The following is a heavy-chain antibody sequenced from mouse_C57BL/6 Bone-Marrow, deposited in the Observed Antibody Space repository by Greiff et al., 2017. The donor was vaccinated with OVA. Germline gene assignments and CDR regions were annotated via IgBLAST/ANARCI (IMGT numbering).Heavy chain of an antibody. CDR3: ARVGELYAMDY. V-gene: IGHV1-53*01. CDR1: GYTFTSYW. J-gene: IGHJ4*01. Sequence: QVQLQQPGTELVKPGASVKLSCKASGYTFTSYWMHWVKQRPGQGLEWIGNINPSNGGTNYNEKFKGKATLTADKSSSTAYMQFSSLTSEDSAIYYCARVGELYAMDYWGQGTSVTVSS. CDR2: INPSNGGT.